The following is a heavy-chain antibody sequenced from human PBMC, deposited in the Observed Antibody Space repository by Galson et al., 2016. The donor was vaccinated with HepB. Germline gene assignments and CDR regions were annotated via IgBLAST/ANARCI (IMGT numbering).Heavy chain of an antibody. CDR3: AKDLYCSSTTCYGLALAILTGYSDVYYYYGMDV. J-gene: IGHJ6*02. V-gene: IGHV3-23*01. D-gene: IGHD2-2*01. CDR1: GFPFSSYA. Sequence: SLRLSCAASGFPFSSYAMSWVRQAPGKGLEWVSTISGSGGSTYYADSVKGRFTISRDSSKNTLYLQMNSLRAEDTAVYYCAKDLYCSSTTCYGLALAILTGYSDVYYYYGMDVWGQGTTVTVSS. CDR2: ISGSGGST.